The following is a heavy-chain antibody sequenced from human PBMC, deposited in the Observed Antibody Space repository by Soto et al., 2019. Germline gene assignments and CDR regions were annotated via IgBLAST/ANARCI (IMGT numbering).Heavy chain of an antibody. Sequence: SVKVSCKASGDTFRTYALSWVRQSPGQGLEWMGGIIPIFGSAGYAQKFEGRVTITADKSTSTAYMELRSLRSEDTAFYYCATTRIAIRPFYFDYWGQGTLVTVSS. V-gene: IGHV1-69*06. J-gene: IGHJ4*02. CDR3: ATTRIAIRPFYFDY. CDR2: IIPIFGSA. CDR1: GDTFRTYA. D-gene: IGHD6-6*01.